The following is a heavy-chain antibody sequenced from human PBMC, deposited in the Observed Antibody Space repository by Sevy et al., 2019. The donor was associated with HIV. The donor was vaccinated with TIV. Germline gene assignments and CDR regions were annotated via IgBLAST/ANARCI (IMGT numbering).Heavy chain of an antibody. CDR1: GYTFTSYY. CDR2: INPSGGST. J-gene: IGHJ3*02. Sequence: ASVKVSCKASGYTFTSYYMHWVRQAPGQGLEWMGIINPSGGSTSYTQKFQGRVTMTRDTSTSTVYMELSSLRSEDTAVYYCARDRRPGRSGSYSYAFDIWGQGTMVTVSS. D-gene: IGHD1-26*01. V-gene: IGHV1-46*01. CDR3: ARDRRPGRSGSYSYAFDI.